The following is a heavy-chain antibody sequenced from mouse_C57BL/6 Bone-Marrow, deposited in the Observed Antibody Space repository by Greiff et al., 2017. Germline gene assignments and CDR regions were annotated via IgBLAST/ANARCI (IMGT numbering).Heavy chain of an antibody. V-gene: IGHV1-64*01. J-gene: IGHJ3*01. Sequence: QVQLQQPGAELVKPGASVKLSCKASGYTFTSYWMHWVKQRPGQGLEWIGMIHPTSGSTNYNEKFKSKATLTVDKSSSPAYMQLSSLTSEDSAVYYCANLYYDYEYWGQGTLVTVSA. D-gene: IGHD2-4*01. CDR2: IHPTSGST. CDR3: ANLYYDYEY. CDR1: GYTFTSYW.